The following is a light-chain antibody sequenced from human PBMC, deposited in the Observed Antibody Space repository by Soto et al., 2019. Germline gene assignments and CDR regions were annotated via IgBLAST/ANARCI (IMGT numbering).Light chain of an antibody. CDR2: DAS. J-gene: IGKJ1*01. CDR1: QSISSW. V-gene: IGKV1-5*01. CDR3: QQYNSYSQT. Sequence: DIPMTQSPSTLSASAGDRATITCRASQSISSWLAWYQQKPGKAPKLLIYDASSLESGVPSRFSGSGSGTEFTLTISSLQPDDFATYYCQQYNSYSQTFGQGTKVEIK.